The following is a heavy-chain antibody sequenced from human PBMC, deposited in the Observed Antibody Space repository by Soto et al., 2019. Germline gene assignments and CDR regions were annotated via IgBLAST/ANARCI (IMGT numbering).Heavy chain of an antibody. CDR3: ARAGRYYDFWSGYYGGYYYYGMDV. Sequence: RSLTCAVYGGSFSGYYWSWIRQPPGKGLEWIGEITHSGSTNYNPSLKSRVTISVDTSKNQFSLKLSSVTAADTAVYYCARAGRYYDFWSGYYGGYYYYGMDVWGQGTTVTVSS. J-gene: IGHJ6*02. CDR1: GGSFSGYY. D-gene: IGHD3-3*01. CDR2: ITHSGST. V-gene: IGHV4-34*01.